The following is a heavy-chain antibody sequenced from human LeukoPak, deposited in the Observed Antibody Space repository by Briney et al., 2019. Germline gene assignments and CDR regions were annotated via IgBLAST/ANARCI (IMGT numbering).Heavy chain of an antibody. V-gene: IGHV3-23*01. CDR3: ATYRQVLLPFES. CDR2: IFPSGGEI. J-gene: IGHJ4*02. D-gene: IGHD2-8*02. Sequence: GRSLRLSCAASGFTFSTFAMIWVRQPPGKGLEWVSSIFPSGGEIHYADSVRGRFTISRDNSKSTLSLQMNSLRAEDTAIYYCATYRQVLLPFESWGQGTLVTVSS. CDR1: GFTFSTFA.